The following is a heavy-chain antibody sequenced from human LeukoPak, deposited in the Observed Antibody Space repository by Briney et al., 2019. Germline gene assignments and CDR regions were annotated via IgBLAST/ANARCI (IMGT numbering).Heavy chain of an antibody. D-gene: IGHD2-15*01. CDR1: GYTFTSYA. J-gene: IGHJ6*03. CDR3: AREREEAGGYCSGGSCYSFYMDV. CDR2: IIPIFGTA. Sequence: ASVKVSCKASGYTFTSYAISWVRQAPGQGLEWMGGIIPIFGTANYAQKFQGRVTITADKSTSTAYMELSSLRSEDTAVYYCAREREEAGGYCSGGSCYSFYMDVWGKGTTVTVSS. V-gene: IGHV1-69*06.